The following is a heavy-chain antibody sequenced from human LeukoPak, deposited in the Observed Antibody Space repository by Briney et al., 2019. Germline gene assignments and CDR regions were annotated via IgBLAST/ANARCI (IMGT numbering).Heavy chain of an antibody. CDR3: ARAPPDCINGVCYDLDLDY. J-gene: IGHJ4*02. D-gene: IGHD2-8*01. CDR1: GFTFSSYS. CDR2: INSSSSYI. V-gene: IGHV3-21*01. Sequence: PGGSLRLSCAASGFTFSSYSMNWVRQAPGKGLEWVSSINSSSSYIYYADSVKGRFTISRDNAKNSLYLQMNSLRAEDTAVYYCARAPPDCINGVCYDLDLDYWGQGTLVTVSS.